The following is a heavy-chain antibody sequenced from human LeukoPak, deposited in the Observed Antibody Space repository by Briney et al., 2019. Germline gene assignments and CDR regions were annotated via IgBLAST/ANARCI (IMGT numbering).Heavy chain of an antibody. Sequence: PGGSLRLSCATSVLPFRCYPMRWVRQAPGRGLEWVSPNSGRVGSTYDADFVEVPFTMYRDNSKDTLYLQMNRLRAEDTAVYCCAKNKPTRRIVLMVYAHNYFDYWGQGTLVTVSS. J-gene: IGHJ4*02. V-gene: IGHV3-23*01. CDR3: AKNKPTRRIVLMVYAHNYFDY. D-gene: IGHD2-8*01. CDR1: VLPFRCYP. CDR2: NSGRVGST.